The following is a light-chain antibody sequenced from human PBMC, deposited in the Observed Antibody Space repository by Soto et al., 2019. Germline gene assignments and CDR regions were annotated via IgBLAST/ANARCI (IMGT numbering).Light chain of an antibody. CDR3: LQDYINPRT. J-gene: IGKJ1*01. CDR2: AES. Sequence: AIHMTQSPSSLSVSVGDRVTITCRASQCIRNDLAWYQQKPGIAPKLLIYAESSLQSGVPSRFSGSGSGLDFTLPISSLQPEDFSTYYCLQDYINPRTFGQGAKVDIK. V-gene: IGKV1-6*01. CDR1: QCIRND.